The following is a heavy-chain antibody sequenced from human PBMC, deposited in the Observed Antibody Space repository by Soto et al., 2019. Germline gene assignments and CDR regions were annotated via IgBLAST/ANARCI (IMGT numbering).Heavy chain of an antibody. CDR3: AKRATGTYFDY. CDR2: ISGSGDST. D-gene: IGHD1-1*01. J-gene: IGHJ4*02. Sequence: EVQLLESGGGLVQPGGSLGRSCAASGFTFSSYAMSWVRQAPGKGLEWVSVISGSGDSTYYADSVKGRFTISRDNSKNTRYLQMNSLRAEDTAVYYCAKRATGTYFDYWGQGTLVTVSS. CDR1: GFTFSSYA. V-gene: IGHV3-23*01.